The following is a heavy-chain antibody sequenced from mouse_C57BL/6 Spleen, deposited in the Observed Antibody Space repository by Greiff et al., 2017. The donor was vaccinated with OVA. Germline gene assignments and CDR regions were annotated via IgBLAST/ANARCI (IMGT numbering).Heavy chain of an antibody. J-gene: IGHJ4*01. CDR2: IYPGSGST. V-gene: IGHV1-55*01. CDR3: ARGYYYGSSPYAMDY. Sequence: QVQLQQPGAELVKPGASVKLSCKASGYTFTSYWMHWVKQRPGQGLEWIGDIYPGSGSTNYNEKFKSKATLTVDTSSSTAYMQLSSLTSEDSAVYYCARGYYYGSSPYAMDYWGQGTSVTVSS. D-gene: IGHD1-1*01. CDR1: GYTFTSYW.